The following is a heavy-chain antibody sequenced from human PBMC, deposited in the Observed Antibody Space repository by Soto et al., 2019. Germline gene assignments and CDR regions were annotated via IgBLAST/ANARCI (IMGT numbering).Heavy chain of an antibody. Sequence: ASVKVSCKASGYTFTGYVMHWVRQAPGQGLEWMGWINPNSGGTNYAQTFQGRVTMTRDTSISTAYMELSRLRSDDTAVYYCARGGLIVRSGTNWFDPWGQGTLVTVSS. CDR1: GYTFTGYV. CDR3: ARGGLIVRSGTNWFDP. D-gene: IGHD1-26*01. CDR2: INPNSGGT. J-gene: IGHJ5*02. V-gene: IGHV1-2*02.